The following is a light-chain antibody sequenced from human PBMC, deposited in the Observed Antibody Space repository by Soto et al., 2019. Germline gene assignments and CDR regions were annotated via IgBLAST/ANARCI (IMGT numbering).Light chain of an antibody. Sequence: QSVLTQPASVSGSPGQSITISCTGTSSDVGGYNYVSWYQQHPGKAPKLIIYEVNYRPSGVSYRFSGSKSGNTASLTISGLQAEDEADYYCSSYTSSNTLVFGGGTKLTVL. CDR2: EVN. CDR3: SSYTSSNTLV. V-gene: IGLV2-14*01. J-gene: IGLJ2*01. CDR1: SSDVGGYNY.